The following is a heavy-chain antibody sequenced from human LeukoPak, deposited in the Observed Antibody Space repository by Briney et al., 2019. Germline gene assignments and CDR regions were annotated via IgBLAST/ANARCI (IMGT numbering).Heavy chain of an antibody. Sequence: SETLSLTCTVSGGSVSSHYWTWIRQPPGKGLEWIGNIFYSGSTNYNPSLKSRVNISLDTSKSQFALNLSSVTAADTAVYYCARAWGRIDFWGQGSLVTVSS. CDR3: ARAWGRIDF. J-gene: IGHJ4*02. V-gene: IGHV4-59*02. CDR2: IFYSGST. CDR1: GGSVSSHY. D-gene: IGHD3-16*01.